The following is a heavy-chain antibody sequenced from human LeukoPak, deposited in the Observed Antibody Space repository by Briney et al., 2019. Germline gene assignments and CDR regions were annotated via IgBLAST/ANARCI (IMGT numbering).Heavy chain of an antibody. CDR2: IKQDGSEK. D-gene: IGHD6-19*01. CDR1: GFTFSNYW. V-gene: IGHV3-7*03. J-gene: IGHJ6*03. Sequence: GGSLRLSCVASGFTFSNYWMSWVRQAPGKGLEWVANIKQDGSEKYYVDSVKGRFTISRDNSKDTLYLQMNSLRAEDTAVYFCVKVFRTIPVAGTTFYYFYMDVWGEGTTVTVSS. CDR3: VKVFRTIPVAGTTFYYFYMDV.